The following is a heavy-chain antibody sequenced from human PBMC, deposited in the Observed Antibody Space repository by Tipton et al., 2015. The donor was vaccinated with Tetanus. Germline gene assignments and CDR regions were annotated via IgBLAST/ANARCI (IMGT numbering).Heavy chain of an antibody. CDR1: GYSFTSYG. Sequence: QLVQSGAEVKKPGASVKVSCTANGYSFTSYGINWVRQAPGQGLEWMGWISGYNGNSNFTQKFQGRLTMTRDTSTSTAYMELRSLRSDDTAVYFCARDQLDHWGQGTLVTVSS. J-gene: IGHJ4*02. CDR2: ISGYNGNS. CDR3: ARDQLDH. V-gene: IGHV1-18*01.